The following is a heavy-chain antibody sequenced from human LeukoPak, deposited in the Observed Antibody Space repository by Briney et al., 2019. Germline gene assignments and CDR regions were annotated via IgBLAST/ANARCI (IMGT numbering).Heavy chain of an antibody. CDR1: GGSFSDYY. Sequence: PSETLSLTCAVYGGSFSDYYWTWIRQPPGKGLEWIGEVNHRGSTHYNPSLKSRVTISVDTSKKQFSLKLSSVTAADTAVYYCATYSTGFDIWGQGTVVTVSS. CDR3: ATYSTGFDI. CDR2: VNHRGST. J-gene: IGHJ3*02. D-gene: IGHD6-19*01. V-gene: IGHV4-34*01.